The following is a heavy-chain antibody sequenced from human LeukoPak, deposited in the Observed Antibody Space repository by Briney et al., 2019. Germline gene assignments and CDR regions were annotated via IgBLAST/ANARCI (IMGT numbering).Heavy chain of an antibody. CDR1: GYTFTGYY. V-gene: IGHV1-2*06. J-gene: IGHJ4*02. D-gene: IGHD2-15*01. CDR2: INPNSGDT. Sequence: GASVKVSCKASGYTFTGYYVHCVRQAPGQGLEWMGRINPNSGDTNYAQKFQGRVTMTRDTSISTAYMELSRLRSDDTAVYYCASRYCSGGSCHFAGADPFDYWGQGTLVTVSS. CDR3: ASRYCSGGSCHFAGADPFDY.